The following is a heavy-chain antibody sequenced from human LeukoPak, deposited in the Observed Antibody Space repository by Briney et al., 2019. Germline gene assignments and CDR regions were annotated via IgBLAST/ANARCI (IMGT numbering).Heavy chain of an antibody. CDR3: ATNGHSHPN. Sequence: GGSLRLSCEASGFTLRSFWMSCVRQVPGKGLEWVANIKTDGSETHNVDSVRGRFTISRDNAKNSLYLQMNRLRVEDAGAYYCATNGHSHPNWGQGTLVSVSS. CDR1: GFTLRSFW. V-gene: IGHV3-7*01. J-gene: IGHJ4*02. CDR2: IKTDGSET. D-gene: IGHD2-21*01.